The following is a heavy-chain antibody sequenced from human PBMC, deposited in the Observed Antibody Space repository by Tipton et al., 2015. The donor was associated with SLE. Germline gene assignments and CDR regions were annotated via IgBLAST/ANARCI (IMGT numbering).Heavy chain of an antibody. CDR3: ARCSGSFPFDY. J-gene: IGHJ4*02. CDR2: IYHSGST. D-gene: IGHD1-26*01. CDR1: GYSISSGYY. V-gene: IGHV4-38-2*02. Sequence: TLSLTCTVSGYSISSGYYWGWIRQPPGKGLEWIGSIYHSGSTYYNPSLKSRVTISVDTSKNQFSLKLSSVTAADTAVYYCARCSGSFPFDYWGQGTLVTVSS.